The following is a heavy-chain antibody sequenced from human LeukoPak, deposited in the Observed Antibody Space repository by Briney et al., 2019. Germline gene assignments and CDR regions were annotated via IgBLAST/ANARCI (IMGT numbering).Heavy chain of an antibody. Sequence: KSSETLSLTCTVSGGSISSYYWSWIRQPPGKGLEWIGYIYTSGSTNYNPSLKSRVTISVDASKNQFSLKLSSVTAADTAVYYCARHSPFASGSFNRFDPWGQGTLVTVSS. CDR1: GGSISSYY. CDR3: ARHSPFASGSFNRFDP. V-gene: IGHV4-4*09. CDR2: IYTSGST. D-gene: IGHD1-26*01. J-gene: IGHJ5*02.